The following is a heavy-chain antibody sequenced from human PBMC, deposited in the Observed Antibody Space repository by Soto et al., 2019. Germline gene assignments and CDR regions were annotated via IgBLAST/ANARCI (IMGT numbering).Heavy chain of an antibody. V-gene: IGHV1-8*01. CDR3: ARGGLHPNYYGSGSTRPYYYYYGMDV. CDR2: MNPNSGNT. D-gene: IGHD3-10*01. CDR1: GYTFTSYD. Sequence: VASVKVSCKASGYTFTSYDINWVRQATGQGLEWMGWMNPNSGNTGYAQKFQGRVTMTRNTSISTAYMELSSLRSEDTAVYYCARGGLHPNYYGSGSTRPYYYYYGMDVWGQGTTVTVSS. J-gene: IGHJ6*02.